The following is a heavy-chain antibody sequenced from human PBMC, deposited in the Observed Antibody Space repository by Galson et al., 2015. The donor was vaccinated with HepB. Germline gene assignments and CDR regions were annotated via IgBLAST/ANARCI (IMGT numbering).Heavy chain of an antibody. CDR1: GYSFTSCW. J-gene: IGHJ2*01. V-gene: IGHV5-10-1*01. Sequence: QSGAEVKKPGESLRISCQGFGYSFTSCWISWVRQVPGKGLEWMGRIDPSDSATTYSPTFQGHVTISVDKSITTAYLQWSSLEASDTAIYYCTSRSTPGPELIFDLWGRGTLVTVSS. D-gene: IGHD3-10*01. CDR2: IDPSDSAT. CDR3: TSRSTPGPELIFDL.